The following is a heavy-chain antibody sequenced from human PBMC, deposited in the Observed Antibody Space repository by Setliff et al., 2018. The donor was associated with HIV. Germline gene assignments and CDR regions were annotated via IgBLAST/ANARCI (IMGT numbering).Heavy chain of an antibody. V-gene: IGHV1-18*01. D-gene: IGHD3-22*01. CDR3: ARTEADYYDSSGYWG. CDR1: GYTFTSYG. CDR2: ISAYNGNT. J-gene: IGHJ4*02. Sequence: ASVKVSCKASGYTFTSYGISWVRQAPGQGREWMGWISAYNGNTNYAQKLQGRVTMTTDTSTSTAYMELRSLISDDTAASYCARTEADYYDSSGYWGWGQGTLVTVSS.